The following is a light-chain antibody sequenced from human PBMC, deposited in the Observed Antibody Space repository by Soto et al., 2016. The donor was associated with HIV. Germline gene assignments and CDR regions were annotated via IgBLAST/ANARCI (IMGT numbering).Light chain of an antibody. CDR1: QSISTY. CDR2: DAS. CDR3: QQSSRTPRT. J-gene: IGKJ1*01. V-gene: IGKV1-39*01. Sequence: DIQMPQSPSSLSLSIGDRVSITCRASQSISTYLHWYQQKPGRAPKLLIYDASSLQSGVPSRFSGRGSGTDFTLTISDLQHEDLATYYCQQSSRTPRTFGQGTKVEI.